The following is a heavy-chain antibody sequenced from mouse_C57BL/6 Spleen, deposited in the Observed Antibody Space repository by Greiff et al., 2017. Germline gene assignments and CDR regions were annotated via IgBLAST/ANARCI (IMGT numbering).Heavy chain of an antibody. Sequence: EVKLVESGGGLVQSGRSLRLSCATSGFTFSDFYMEWVRQAPGKGLEWIAASRNKANDYTTEYSASVKGRFIVSRDTSQSILYLQMNALRAEDTAIYYCARDAPITTVVSDWYFDVWGTGTTVTVSS. D-gene: IGHD1-1*01. CDR3: ARDAPITTVVSDWYFDV. V-gene: IGHV7-1*01. CDR1: GFTFSDFY. J-gene: IGHJ1*03. CDR2: SRNKANDYTT.